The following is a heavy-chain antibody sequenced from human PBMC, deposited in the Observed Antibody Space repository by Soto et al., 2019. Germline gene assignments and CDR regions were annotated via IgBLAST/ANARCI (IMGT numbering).Heavy chain of an antibody. Sequence: QVPLVQSGAEVKKPGSSVKVSCKASGGTFSGYAISWVRQAPGQGLEWMGGIIPIFGTANYAQKFQGRVTITADESTSTAYMELSSLRSEDTAVYYCARRSGDYDFWSGSTQYYYYGMDVWGQGTTVTVSS. V-gene: IGHV1-69*01. CDR3: ARRSGDYDFWSGSTQYYYYGMDV. CDR1: GGTFSGYA. J-gene: IGHJ6*02. D-gene: IGHD3-3*01. CDR2: IIPIFGTA.